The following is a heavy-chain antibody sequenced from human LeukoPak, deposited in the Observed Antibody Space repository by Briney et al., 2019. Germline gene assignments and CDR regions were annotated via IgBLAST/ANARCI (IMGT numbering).Heavy chain of an antibody. CDR2: TWYDGSDR. CDR3: ARGGGITWYDFDF. V-gene: IGHV3-33*01. Sequence: GGSLRLSCAASGFIFSTYGMHWVRQAPGKGLEWVAVTWYDGSDRSYADSVKGRFTISRDNSKNTLYLQMDSLRGEDTAVYYCARGGGITWYDFDFWGQGTLVTVSS. CDR1: GFIFSTYG. D-gene: IGHD6-13*01. J-gene: IGHJ4*02.